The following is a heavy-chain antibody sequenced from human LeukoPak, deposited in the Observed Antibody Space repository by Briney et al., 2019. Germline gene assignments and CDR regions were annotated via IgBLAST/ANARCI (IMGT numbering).Heavy chain of an antibody. V-gene: IGHV3-15*01. D-gene: IGHD4-17*01. Sequence: GGSLRLSCAASGFTFSNAWMSWVRQAPGKGLEWVGRIKSKTDGGTTDYAAPVKGRSTISRDDSKNTLYLQMNSLKTEDTAVYYCTSDQNDYCEYYFDYWGQGTLVTVSS. CDR1: GFTFSNAW. CDR3: TSDQNDYCEYYFDY. J-gene: IGHJ4*02. CDR2: IKSKTDGGTT.